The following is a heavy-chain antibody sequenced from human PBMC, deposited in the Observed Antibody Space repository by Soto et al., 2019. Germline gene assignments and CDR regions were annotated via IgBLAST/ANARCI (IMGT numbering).Heavy chain of an antibody. CDR1: GFTFSSYA. V-gene: IGHV3-23*01. D-gene: IGHD6-19*01. J-gene: IGHJ3*02. CDR2: ISGSGGST. CDR3: TASSGWDNAVDI. Sequence: SPRLSFAASGFTFSSYAMCCFRQAPGKGLEWVSAISGSGGSTYYADSVKGRFTISRDNSKNTLYLQMNSLRAEDTAVYYCTASSGWDNAVDIWGQGTMVTVSS.